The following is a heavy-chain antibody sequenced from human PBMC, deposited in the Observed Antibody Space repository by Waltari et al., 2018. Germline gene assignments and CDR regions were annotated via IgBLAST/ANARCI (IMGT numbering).Heavy chain of an antibody. D-gene: IGHD3-16*01. CDR3: AREHWGAAGR. Sequence: QVQLLESGPGLVKASATLSLMCNVSGDSMSPYYWSWIRQPAGKGLEWIGRIHSSGKTNYSPSLKSRVTISLDISNNHFSLKLTSVTAADTAMYYCAREHWGAAGRWGQGTVVTVSS. J-gene: IGHJ4*02. CDR1: GDSMSPYY. CDR2: IHSSGKT. V-gene: IGHV4-4*07.